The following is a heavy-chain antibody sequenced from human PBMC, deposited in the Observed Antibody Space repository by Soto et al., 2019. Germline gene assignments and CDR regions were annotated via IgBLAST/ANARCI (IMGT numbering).Heavy chain of an antibody. J-gene: IGHJ5*02. CDR3: ATSLAARRKPYNWLDA. V-gene: IGHV1-69*06. CDR2: IIPMFGTP. Sequence: QVQVFQSGAEVKKPGSSVRVSCKVSGGTLNSQSITWVRQAPGQGLEWMGGIIPMFGTPTDAQKFRGRVTISADTSTSTVYMELRSLSSQDTVVYYCATSLAARRKPYNWLDAWGQGTLVTVSS. D-gene: IGHD6-6*01. CDR1: GGTLNSQS.